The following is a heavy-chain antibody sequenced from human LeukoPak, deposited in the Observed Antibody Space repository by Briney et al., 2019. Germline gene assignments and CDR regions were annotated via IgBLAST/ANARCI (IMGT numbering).Heavy chain of an antibody. J-gene: IGHJ4*02. D-gene: IGHD6-13*01. CDR2: INHSGST. Sequence: SETLSLTCAVYGGSFSGYYWSWIRQPPGKGLEWIGEINHSGSTNYNPSLKSRVTIPVDTSKNQFSLKLSSVTAADTAVYYCARGSIAAADSFDYWGQGTLVTVSS. CDR1: GGSFSGYY. CDR3: ARGSIAAADSFDY. V-gene: IGHV4-34*01.